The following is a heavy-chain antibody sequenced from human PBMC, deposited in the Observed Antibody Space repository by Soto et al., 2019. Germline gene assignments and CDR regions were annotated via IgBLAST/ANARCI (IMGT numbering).Heavy chain of an antibody. J-gene: IGHJ4*02. CDR1: GFTFSSYA. V-gene: IGHV3-23*01. D-gene: IGHD1-26*01. Sequence: PGGSLRLSCAASGFTFSSYAMSWVRQAPGKGLEWVSAISGSGGSTYNADSVKGRFTISRDNSKNTLYLQMNSLRAEDTAVYYCAKDMKWGHASLFDYWGQGTLVTVSS. CDR3: AKDMKWGHASLFDY. CDR2: ISGSGGST.